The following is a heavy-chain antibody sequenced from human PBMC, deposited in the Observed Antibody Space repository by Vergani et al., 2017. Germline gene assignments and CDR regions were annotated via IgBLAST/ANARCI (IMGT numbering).Heavy chain of an antibody. V-gene: IGHV4-39*02. Sequence: QLQLQESGPGLVKPSETLYLICTVSGGSINPSSSFWGWIRQSPGKGLEWIGSINYVGRTYYIPSLQSRATVFVDTSKNQFSLNLTSVTAADTAVYYCAXARYYYDSSGHFDYWGQGTLVTVSS. J-gene: IGHJ4*02. CDR3: AXARYYYDSSGHFDY. CDR1: GGSINPSSSF. CDR2: INYVGRT. D-gene: IGHD3-22*01.